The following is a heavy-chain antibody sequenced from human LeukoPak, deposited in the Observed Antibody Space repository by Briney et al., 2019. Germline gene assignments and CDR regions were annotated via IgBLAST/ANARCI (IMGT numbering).Heavy chain of an antibody. D-gene: IGHD5-18*01. J-gene: IGHJ3*02. CDR2: INPNSGGT. CDR3: ARDLNGYSYGYDAFDI. CDR1: GYTFTGYY. Sequence: ASVKVSCKASGYTFTGYYMHWVRQAPGQGLEWMGWINPNSGGTNYAQKFQGRVTMTRDTSISTAYMELRSLRSDDTAVYYCARDLNGYSYGYDAFDIWGQGTMVTVSS. V-gene: IGHV1-2*02.